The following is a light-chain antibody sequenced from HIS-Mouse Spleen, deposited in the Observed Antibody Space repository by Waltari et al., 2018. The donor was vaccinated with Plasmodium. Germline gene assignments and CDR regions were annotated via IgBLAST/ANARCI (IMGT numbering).Light chain of an antibody. Sequence: SYELTQPPSVSVSPGQTARNTCSGDALPKKEAYWYQQTTGQATVLVIYEDSKRPSGIPERFSGSSSGTMATLTISGAQVEDEADYYCYSTDSSGNHRVFGGGTKLTVL. CDR1: ALPKKE. J-gene: IGLJ3*02. CDR3: YSTDSSGNHRV. V-gene: IGLV3-10*01. CDR2: EDS.